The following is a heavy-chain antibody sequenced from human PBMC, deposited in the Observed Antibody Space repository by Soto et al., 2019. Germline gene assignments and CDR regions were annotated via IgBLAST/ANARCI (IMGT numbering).Heavy chain of an antibody. CDR2: INAGNGNT. J-gene: IGHJ6*02. CDR3: ARRIQGGLLYDSGGYWAYGMDV. CDR1: GYTFTSYA. Sequence: GASVKVSCKASGYTFTSYAMHWVRQAPGQRLEWMGWINAGNGNTKYSQKFQGRVTITRDTSASTAYMELSSLRSEDTAVYYCARRIQGGLLYDSGGYWAYGMDVWGQGTTVTVSS. D-gene: IGHD3-22*01. V-gene: IGHV1-3*01.